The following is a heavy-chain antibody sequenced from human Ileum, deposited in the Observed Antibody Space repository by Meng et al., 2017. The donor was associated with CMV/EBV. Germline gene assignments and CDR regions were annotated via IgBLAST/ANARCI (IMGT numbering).Heavy chain of an antibody. CDR1: GFTFSSYE. J-gene: IGHJ6*02. Sequence: GESLKISCAASGFTFSSYEMNWVRQAPGKGLEWVSYISSSGSTIYYADSVKGRFTISRDNAKNSLYLQMNNLRAEDTAVYYCARAPKDLLYYYGMDVWGQGTTVTVSS. D-gene: IGHD1-26*01. CDR3: ARAPKDLLYYYGMDV. V-gene: IGHV3-48*03. CDR2: ISSSGSTI.